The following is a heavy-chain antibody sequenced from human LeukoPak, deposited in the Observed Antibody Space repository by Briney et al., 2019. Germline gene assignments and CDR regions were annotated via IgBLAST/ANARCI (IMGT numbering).Heavy chain of an antibody. CDR1: GFTVSNTY. D-gene: IGHD6-13*01. J-gene: IGHJ4*02. CDR2: IKQDGSEK. Sequence: GGSLRLSSAASGFTVSNTYMTWVRQAPGKGLEWVANIKQDGSEKYYVDSVKGRFTISRDNAKNSLYLQMNSLRAEDTAVYYCARDDTYSSSWYYFDYWGQGTLVTVSS. V-gene: IGHV3-7*01. CDR3: ARDDTYSSSWYYFDY.